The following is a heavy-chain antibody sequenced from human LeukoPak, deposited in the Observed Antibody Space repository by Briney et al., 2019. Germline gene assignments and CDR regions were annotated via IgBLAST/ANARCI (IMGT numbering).Heavy chain of an antibody. CDR3: ARADWRSSGWYRVPDAFDI. D-gene: IGHD6-19*01. CDR1: GFTFSSYS. V-gene: IGHV3-48*04. Sequence: PGGSLRLSCAASGFTFSSYSMNWVRQAPGKGLEWVSYISSSSSTIYYADSVKGRFTISRDDAKNSLYLQMNSLRAEDTAVYYCARADWRSSGWYRVPDAFDIWGQGTMVTVSS. J-gene: IGHJ3*02. CDR2: ISSSSSTI.